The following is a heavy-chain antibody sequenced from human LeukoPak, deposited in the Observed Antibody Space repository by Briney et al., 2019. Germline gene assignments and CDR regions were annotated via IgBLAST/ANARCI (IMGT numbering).Heavy chain of an antibody. CDR2: INHSGST. Sequence: SETLSLTCAVYGGSFSGYYWSWIRQPPGKGLEWIGEINHSGSTNYNPSLKSRVTISVDTSKNQLSLKLSSVTAADTAVYYCASRPDCSGGSCYLNWFDPWGQGTLVTVSS. D-gene: IGHD2-15*01. V-gene: IGHV4-34*01. CDR3: ASRPDCSGGSCYLNWFDP. J-gene: IGHJ5*02. CDR1: GGSFSGYY.